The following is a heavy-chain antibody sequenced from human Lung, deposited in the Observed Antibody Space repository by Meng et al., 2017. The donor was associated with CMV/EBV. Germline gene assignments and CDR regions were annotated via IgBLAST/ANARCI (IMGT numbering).Heavy chain of an antibody. J-gene: IGHJ6*02. CDR1: GFTFSSYD. CDR2: IGTAGDT. Sequence: GGSLRLSCAASGFTFSSYDMHWVRQATGKGLEWVSAIGTAGDTYYPGSVKGRFTISRENAKNSSYLQMNSLRAGDTAVYYCARARAGRGDYYYYYGMDVWXQGTXVTVSS. CDR3: ARARAGRGDYYYYYGMDV. V-gene: IGHV3-13*01. D-gene: IGHD6-13*01.